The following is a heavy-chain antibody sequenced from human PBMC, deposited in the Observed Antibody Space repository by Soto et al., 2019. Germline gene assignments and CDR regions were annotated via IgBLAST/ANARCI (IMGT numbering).Heavy chain of an antibody. D-gene: IGHD3-10*01. J-gene: IGHJ2*01. CDR3: ARDVRSRYFDL. V-gene: IGHV3-33*01. Sequence: QVQLVESGGGVVQPGRSLRLSCAASGFTFSNYGMHWIRQAPGKGLEWVAVIFYDGSKKYYAGSVKGRFTISRDNSKKTLSLQMNSLRAEDTAVYYCARDVRSRYFDLWGRGTLVTVSS. CDR2: IFYDGSKK. CDR1: GFTFSNYG.